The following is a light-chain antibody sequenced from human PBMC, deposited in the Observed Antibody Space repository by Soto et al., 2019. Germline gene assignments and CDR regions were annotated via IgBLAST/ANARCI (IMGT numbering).Light chain of an antibody. CDR1: SSDVGGYNY. V-gene: IGLV2-8*01. J-gene: IGLJ1*01. Sequence: QSVLTQPPSASGSPGQSVTISCTGTSSDVGGYNYVSWYQQHPGKVPKLMVYEVNKLHSGVPDRFSGSKSGNTASLTVSGLQAEDEADYYCTSYAGGNNVFGTGTKLTVL. CDR3: TSYAGGNNV. CDR2: EVN.